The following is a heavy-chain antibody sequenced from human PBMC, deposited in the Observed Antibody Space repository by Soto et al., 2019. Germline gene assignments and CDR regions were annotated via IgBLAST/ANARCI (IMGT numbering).Heavy chain of an antibody. D-gene: IGHD2-21*01. CDR3: AGVRGPYCGGECYPPTPNWFDP. J-gene: IGHJ5*02. CDR2: IYHSGST. Sequence: QLQLQESGSGLVKPSQTLSLTCAVSGGSISSGGYSWSWIRQPPGKGLEWIGYIYHSGSTYYNPSRKSRVTTSVDRSKNQFSLKLSSVTAADSAVYYCAGVRGPYCGGECYPPTPNWFDPWGQGTLVTVSS. CDR1: GGSISSGGYS. V-gene: IGHV4-30-2*01.